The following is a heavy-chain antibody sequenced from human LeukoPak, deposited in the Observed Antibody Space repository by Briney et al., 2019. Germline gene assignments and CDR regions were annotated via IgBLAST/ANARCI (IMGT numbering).Heavy chain of an antibody. D-gene: IGHD4-17*01. J-gene: IGHJ3*02. V-gene: IGHV1-69*05. Sequence: SVKVSCKASGGTFSSYAISWVRQAPGQGLEWMGGIIPIFGTANYAQKFQGRVTITTDESTSTAYMELSSLRSEDTAVYYCARVTTVTNFDAFDIWGQGTMVTVSS. CDR3: ARVTTVTNFDAFDI. CDR1: GGTFSSYA. CDR2: IIPIFGTA.